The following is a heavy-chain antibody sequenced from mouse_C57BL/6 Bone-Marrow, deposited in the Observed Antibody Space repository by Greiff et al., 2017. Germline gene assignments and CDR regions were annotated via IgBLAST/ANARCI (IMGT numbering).Heavy chain of an antibody. CDR3: ARIVDFYWYFDV. J-gene: IGHJ1*03. CDR1: GYTFTSYW. CDR2: IDPSDSET. Sequence: QVQLKQPGAELVRPGSSVKLSCKASGYTFTSYWMHWVKQRPIQGLEWIGNIDPSDSETHYNQKFKDKATLTVDKSSSTAYMQLSSLTSEDSAVYYCARIVDFYWYFDVWGTGTTVTVSS. V-gene: IGHV1-52*01.